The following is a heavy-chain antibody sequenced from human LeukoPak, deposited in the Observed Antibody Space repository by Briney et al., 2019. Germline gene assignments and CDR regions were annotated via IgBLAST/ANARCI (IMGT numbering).Heavy chain of an antibody. V-gene: IGHV3-11*04. D-gene: IGHD5-12*01. J-gene: IGHJ4*02. CDR1: GFTFSDYN. CDR3: ARVATLDY. Sequence: GGSLRLSCAASGFTFSDYNMSWIRQAPGKGLEWVSYISSSGGTIYYADSVKGRFTISSDNAKNSLYLQMNSLRAEGTAVYYCARVATLDYWGQGTLVTVSS. CDR2: ISSSGGTI.